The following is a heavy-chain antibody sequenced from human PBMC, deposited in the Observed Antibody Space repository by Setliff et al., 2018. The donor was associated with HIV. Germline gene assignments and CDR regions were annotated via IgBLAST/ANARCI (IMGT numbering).Heavy chain of an antibody. D-gene: IGHD5-12*01. Sequence: AGGSLRLSCAASGFTFSSYAMSWVRQAPGKGLEWVSAISGSGGSTYYADSVKGRFTISRDNPKNTLYLQMNSLRAEDTAVYYCAKDPRAAVATICDYWGQGTLVTVSS. CDR2: ISGSGGST. J-gene: IGHJ4*02. CDR3: AKDPRAAVATICDY. CDR1: GFTFSSYA. V-gene: IGHV3-23*01.